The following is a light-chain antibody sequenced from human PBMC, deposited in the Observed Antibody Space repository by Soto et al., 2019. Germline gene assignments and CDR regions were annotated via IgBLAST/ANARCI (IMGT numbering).Light chain of an antibody. V-gene: IGKV3-11*01. CDR2: DTS. Sequence: EIVLTQSPATLSVSAGEGATLSCRASQSVSTYLAWYQQKPGQAPRLLIYDTSNRATGIPARFSGSGSGTDFTLTISGLEPEDMAVYFCQERSTSRSTFGQGTKVEI. CDR3: QERSTSRST. J-gene: IGKJ1*01. CDR1: QSVSTY.